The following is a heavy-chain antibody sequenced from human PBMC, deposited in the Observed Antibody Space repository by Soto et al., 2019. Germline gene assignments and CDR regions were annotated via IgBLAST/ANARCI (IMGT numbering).Heavy chain of an antibody. V-gene: IGHV3-23*01. CDR3: AKASKGYTGYDLDY. J-gene: IGHJ4*02. Sequence: EVQLLESGGGLVQPGGSLRLSCAASGFSFGGYAMNWVRQAPGKALEWVSAISGSGNTRYYSDSVRGRFTISRDNSKNTLYLEMISLRVEDTALYFCAKASKGYTGYDLDYWGQGTPVTVSP. CDR2: ISGSGNTR. CDR1: GFSFGGYA. D-gene: IGHD5-12*01.